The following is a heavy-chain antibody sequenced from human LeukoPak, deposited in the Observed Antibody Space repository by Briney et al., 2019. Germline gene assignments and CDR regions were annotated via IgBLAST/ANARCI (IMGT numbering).Heavy chain of an antibody. CDR1: GFTFSSYS. CDR3: ARDRPPYCSSTSCYPYYFDY. Sequence: GGSLRLSCEGSGFTFSSYSMNWVRQAPGKGLEWVSSISSSSSYIYYADSVKGRFTISRDNAKNSLYLQMNSLRAEDTAVYYCARDRPPYCSSTSCYPYYFDYWGQGTLVTVSS. J-gene: IGHJ4*02. CDR2: ISSSSSYI. V-gene: IGHV3-21*01. D-gene: IGHD2-2*01.